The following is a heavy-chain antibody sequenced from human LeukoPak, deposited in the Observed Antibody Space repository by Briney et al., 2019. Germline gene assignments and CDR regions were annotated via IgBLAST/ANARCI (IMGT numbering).Heavy chain of an antibody. CDR3: AKGSRIAARPTIWFDS. D-gene: IGHD6-6*01. CDR1: GFTFSSYA. Sequence: PGGSLRLSCAASGFTFSSYAMNWVRQAPGKGLEWVSSGHSDGTAYYADSVKGRFTISRDNSKNTLSLQMNSLRAEDTAVYYCAKGSRIAARPTIWFDSWGQGTLVTGSS. V-gene: IGHV3-23*01. CDR2: GHSDGTA. J-gene: IGHJ5*01.